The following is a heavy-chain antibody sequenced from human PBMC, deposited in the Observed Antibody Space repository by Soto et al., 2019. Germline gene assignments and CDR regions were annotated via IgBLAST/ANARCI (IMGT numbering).Heavy chain of an antibody. V-gene: IGHV5-51*01. Sequence: GESLKISCKGSGYSFISYWIGWVRQMPGKGLEYMGIIYPGDSDTRYSPSFQGQVTISADQSISTAYLQWSSLKASDTAMYYCARGRVGDSGYFPYNFDYWGQGTLVTVSS. J-gene: IGHJ4*02. D-gene: IGHD5-12*01. CDR1: GYSFISYW. CDR2: IYPGDSDT. CDR3: ARGRVGDSGYFPYNFDY.